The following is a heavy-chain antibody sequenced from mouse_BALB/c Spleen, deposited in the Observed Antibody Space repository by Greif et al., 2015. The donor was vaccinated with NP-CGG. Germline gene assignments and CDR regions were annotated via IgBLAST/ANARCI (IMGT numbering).Heavy chain of an antibody. CDR1: GYTSSSYW. CDR2: ILPGSGST. J-gene: IGHJ4*01. Sequence: QVQLKQSGAELMKPGASVKISCKATGYTSSSYWIEWVKQRPGHGLEWIGEILPGSGSTNYNEKFKGKATFTADTSSNTAYMQLSSLTSEDSAVYYCARWPTMITTGAMDYWGQGTSVTVSS. CDR3: ARWPTMITTGAMDY. D-gene: IGHD2-4*01. V-gene: IGHV1-9*01.